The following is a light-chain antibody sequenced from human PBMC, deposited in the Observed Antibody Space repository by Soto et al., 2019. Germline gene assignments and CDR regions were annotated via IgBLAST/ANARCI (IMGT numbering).Light chain of an antibody. CDR2: GNS. CDR1: SSNIGAGYD. V-gene: IGLV1-40*01. J-gene: IGLJ2*01. CDR3: QSYDSSLSGWV. Sequence: QSVLTQPPSVSGAPGQRVTISCTGSSSNIGAGYDVHWYQQLPGTAPKLLIYGNSNRPSGVPDRFSGSKSGTSASLAITGLQAEDEADYYCQSYDSSLSGWVXGGGTKVTVL.